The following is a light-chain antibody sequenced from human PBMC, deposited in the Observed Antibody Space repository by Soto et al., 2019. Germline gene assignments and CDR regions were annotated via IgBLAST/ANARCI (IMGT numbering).Light chain of an antibody. CDR1: QSISSW. V-gene: IGKV1-5*03. CDR3: QQYNSYSALT. CDR2: KAS. J-gene: IGKJ4*01. Sequence: DIQMTQSPPTLSASVGDRVTITCRASQSISSWLAWYQQKPGKAPKLLIYKASSLEGGVPSRFSGSRSGTDFTLTISSLQPDDFATYYCQQYNSYSALTFGGGTKVEIK.